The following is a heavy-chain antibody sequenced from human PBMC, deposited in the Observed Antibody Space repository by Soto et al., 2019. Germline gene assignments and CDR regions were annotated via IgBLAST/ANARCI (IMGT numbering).Heavy chain of an antibody. J-gene: IGHJ3*02. D-gene: IGHD3-3*01. V-gene: IGHV3-23*01. CDR3: AKDRYYDFWSGYYIATKNDAFDI. Sequence: KGLEWVSAISGSGGSTYYADSVKGRFTISRDNSKNTLYLQMNSLRAEDTAVYYCAKDRYYDFWSGYYIATKNDAFDIWGQGTMVTVSS. CDR2: ISGSGGST.